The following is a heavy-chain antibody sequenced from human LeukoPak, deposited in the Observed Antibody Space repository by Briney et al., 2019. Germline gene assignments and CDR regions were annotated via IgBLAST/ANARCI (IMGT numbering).Heavy chain of an antibody. CDR3: VRDSGSSYGYYFLH. D-gene: IGHD1-26*01. J-gene: IGHJ1*01. Sequence: GGSLRLSCAASGFTFSRYSMYWVRQAPGKGLEWVSSISSSSSHMFYADSVKGRFSISRDNANNSLYLQMNSLRAEDTAVYYCVRDSGSSYGYYFLHWGQGTLVTVSS. CDR2: ISSSSSHM. V-gene: IGHV3-21*01. CDR1: GFTFSRYS.